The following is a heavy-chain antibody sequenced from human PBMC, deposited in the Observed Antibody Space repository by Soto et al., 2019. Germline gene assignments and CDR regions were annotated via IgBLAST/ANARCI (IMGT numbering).Heavy chain of an antibody. Sequence: QVQLVQSGAEVRKPGASVKVSCKASGYTFTTYGISWVRQAPGQGLEWMGWISPYNGNTNYAQQLQGRVTMTTDPSTTTAYMETRSLRSDDTAVNYCARGGSYYKHVIQGAFDIWGQGKMVTVSS. D-gene: IGHD1-26*01. V-gene: IGHV1-18*01. CDR1: GYTFTTYG. CDR2: ISPYNGNT. CDR3: ARGGSYYKHVIQGAFDI. J-gene: IGHJ3*02.